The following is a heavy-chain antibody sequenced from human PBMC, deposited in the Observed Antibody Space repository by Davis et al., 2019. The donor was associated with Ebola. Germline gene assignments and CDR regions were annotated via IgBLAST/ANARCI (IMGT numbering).Heavy chain of an antibody. V-gene: IGHV4-59*01. CDR1: GGSISSYY. J-gene: IGHJ4*02. D-gene: IGHD2-8*01. CDR2: IYYSGST. Sequence: GSLRLSCTVSGGSISSYYWSWIRQPPGKGLEWIGYIYYSGSTNYNPSLKSRVTISVDTSKNQFSLKLSSVTAADTAVYYCARDRGPYCTNGVCPFDYWGQGTLVTVSS. CDR3: ARDRGPYCTNGVCPFDY.